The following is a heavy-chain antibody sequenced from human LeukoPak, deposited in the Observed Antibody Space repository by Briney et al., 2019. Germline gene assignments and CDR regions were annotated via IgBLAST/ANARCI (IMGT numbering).Heavy chain of an antibody. V-gene: IGHV3-23*01. CDR1: GFSFSTYP. J-gene: IGHJ6*02. CDR3: AKAVAATGHYYFGMDV. CDR2: VSGSGAGT. D-gene: IGHD6-19*01. Sequence: GGSLRLSCAASGFSFSTYPMSWVRQAPGRGLEWVSAVSGSGAGTYYADSVKGRFTISRDNSKSTLYLQMNSLRAEDTAVYYCAKAVAATGHYYFGMDVWGQGTTVTVSS.